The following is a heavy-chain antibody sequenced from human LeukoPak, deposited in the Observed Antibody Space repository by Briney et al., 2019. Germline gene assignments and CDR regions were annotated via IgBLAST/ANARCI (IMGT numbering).Heavy chain of an antibody. Sequence: GGSLRLSCVASRIIVSSNYMTWVRQAPGKGLEWVSVIYSGGSTYYADSVKGRFTISRDNSKNTLYLQMNNLRVGDTAVYYCARDRSWFDPWGQGTPVTVSS. J-gene: IGHJ5*02. V-gene: IGHV3-66*01. CDR1: RIIVSSNY. CDR3: ARDRSWFDP. D-gene: IGHD6-19*01. CDR2: IYSGGST.